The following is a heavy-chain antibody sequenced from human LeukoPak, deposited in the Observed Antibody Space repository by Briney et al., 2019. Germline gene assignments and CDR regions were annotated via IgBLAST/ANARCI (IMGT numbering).Heavy chain of an antibody. J-gene: IGHJ6*02. CDR3: AKGLKRNYYYHYAMDV. CDR2: IDDSGVIR. CDR1: GFTFKTHA. Sequence: PGGSLRLSCAAPGFTFKTHAMSWVRQAPGKGLEWVSRIDDSGVIRSYADSVKGRFTISRDNSKMTLTLQMNSLRAEDTAVYYCAKGLKRNYYYHYAMDVWGQGTTVTVSS. V-gene: IGHV3-23*01. D-gene: IGHD3-22*01.